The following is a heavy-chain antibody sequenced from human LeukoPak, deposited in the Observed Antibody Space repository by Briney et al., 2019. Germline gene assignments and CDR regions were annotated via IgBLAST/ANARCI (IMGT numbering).Heavy chain of an antibody. Sequence: ASVKVSCKASGYTFTSYGISWVRQAPGQGLEWMGWISAYNGNTNYAQKFQGRVTITADKSTSTAYMELSSLRSEDTAVYYCARVGGGDSGPHPVGMDVWGQGTTVTVSS. J-gene: IGHJ6*02. CDR1: GYTFTSYG. V-gene: IGHV1-18*01. D-gene: IGHD6-19*01. CDR2: ISAYNGNT. CDR3: ARVGGGDSGPHPVGMDV.